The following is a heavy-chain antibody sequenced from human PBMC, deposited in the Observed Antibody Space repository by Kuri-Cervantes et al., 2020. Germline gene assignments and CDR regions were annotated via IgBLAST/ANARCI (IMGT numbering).Heavy chain of an antibody. CDR2: ISYDGSNK. J-gene: IGHJ4*02. V-gene: IGHV3-30-3*01. CDR1: GFTFSSYA. Sequence: GGSLRLSCAASGFTFSSYAMHWVRQAPGKGLEWVAVISYDGSNKYYADSVKGRFTISRDNSKNTLYLQMNSLRAEDTAVYYCARDGWRWPVEYYFDYWGQGTLVTVSS. D-gene: IGHD6-19*01. CDR3: ARDGWRWPVEYYFDY.